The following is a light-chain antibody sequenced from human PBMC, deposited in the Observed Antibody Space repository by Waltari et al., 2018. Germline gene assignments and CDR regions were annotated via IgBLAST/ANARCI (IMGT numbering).Light chain of an antibody. J-gene: IGLJ2*01. CDR2: GKN. CDR3: NSRDSSGNHPVV. CDR1: SLRSSY. Sequence: SSELTQDPAVSVALGQTVRITCQGDSLRSSYASWYQQKPGQAPVLVIYGKNNRPSGIPDRVSGSSSGNTASLTITGAQAEDEADYYCNSRDSSGNHPVVFGGGTKLTVL. V-gene: IGLV3-19*01.